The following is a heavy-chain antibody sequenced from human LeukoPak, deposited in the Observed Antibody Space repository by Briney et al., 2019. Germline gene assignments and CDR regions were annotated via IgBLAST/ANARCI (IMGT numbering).Heavy chain of an antibody. CDR2: ISGSGGNT. CDR3: AKGPPNVVVPGAMVGSDWFDP. CDR1: GFTFSRYA. D-gene: IGHD2-2*01. Sequence: GGSLRLSCAASGFTFSRYAMSWVRQAAGKGLEWVSAISGSGGNTYYADSVKGRFTISRDNSKNTLYLQMNSLRAEDTAVYYCAKGPPNVVVPGAMVGSDWFDPWGQGTLVTVSS. J-gene: IGHJ5*02. V-gene: IGHV3-23*01.